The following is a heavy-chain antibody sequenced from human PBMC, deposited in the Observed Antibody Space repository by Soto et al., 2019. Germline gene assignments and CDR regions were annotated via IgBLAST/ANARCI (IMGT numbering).Heavy chain of an antibody. Sequence: ASVKVSCKASGYTFTSYGISWVRQAPGQGLEWMGWISAYNGNTNYAQKLQGRVTMTTDTSTSTAYMELRSLRSDDTAVYYCARVRDYGDYVPAFDFWGQGTRVTVAS. CDR3: ARVRDYGDYVPAFDF. J-gene: IGHJ3*01. V-gene: IGHV1-18*01. CDR1: GYTFTSYG. D-gene: IGHD4-17*01. CDR2: ISAYNGNT.